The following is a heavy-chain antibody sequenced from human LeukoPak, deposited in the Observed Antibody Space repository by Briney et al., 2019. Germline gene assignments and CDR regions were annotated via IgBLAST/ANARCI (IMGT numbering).Heavy chain of an antibody. CDR2: IYYSGST. J-gene: IGHJ5*02. CDR1: GGSISSGDYY. CDR3: ARDALAGAVRGVIGWFDP. D-gene: IGHD3-10*01. V-gene: IGHV4-30-4*01. Sequence: SETLSLTCTVSGGSISSGDYYWSWIRQPPGKGLEWIGYIYYSGSTYYNPSLKSRVTISVDTSKNQFSLKLSSVTAADTAVYYCARDALAGAVRGVIGWFDPWGQGTLVTVSS.